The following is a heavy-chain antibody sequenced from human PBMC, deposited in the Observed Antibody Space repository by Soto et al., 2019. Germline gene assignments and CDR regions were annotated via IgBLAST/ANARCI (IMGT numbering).Heavy chain of an antibody. Sequence: QMQLVQSGPEVKKPGTSVKVSCKASGFTFTRSAVQWVRQARGQRPEWIGWIVVGSGNTNYAQKFQERVTITRDMSTSTAYMVLSSLRTEDTAVYYCSAFATTGDACDVWGQGTMVTVSS. CDR2: IVVGSGNT. CDR1: GFTFTRSA. CDR3: SAFATTGDACDV. J-gene: IGHJ3*01. D-gene: IGHD4-17*01. V-gene: IGHV1-58*01.